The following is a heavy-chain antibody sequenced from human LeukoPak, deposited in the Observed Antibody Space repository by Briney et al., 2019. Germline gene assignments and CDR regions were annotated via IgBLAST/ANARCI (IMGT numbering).Heavy chain of an antibody. Sequence: PSETLSLTCAVSGGFISSGNWWSWVRQPPGKGLEWIGEIYHSGSTNYNPSLKSRVTISVDKSKNQFSLKLSSVTAADTAVYYCARGEVVAATLSWFDPWGQGTLVTVSS. D-gene: IGHD2-15*01. CDR2: IYHSGST. CDR3: ARGEVVAATLSWFDP. CDR1: GGFISSGNW. V-gene: IGHV4-4*02. J-gene: IGHJ5*02.